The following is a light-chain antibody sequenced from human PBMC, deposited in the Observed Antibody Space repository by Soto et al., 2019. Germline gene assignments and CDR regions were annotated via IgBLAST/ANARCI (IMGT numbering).Light chain of an antibody. CDR2: AAS. CDR1: QSISSY. V-gene: IGKV1-39*01. Sequence: IPMTKSPSSLSASVGDRVTITCRASQSISSYLNWYQQKPGKAPKLLIYAASSLQSGLPSRFSGSGSGTDFTLTISSLQPEEFATYYCQQSYSTPWTFGQGTKVQIK. CDR3: QQSYSTPWT. J-gene: IGKJ1*01.